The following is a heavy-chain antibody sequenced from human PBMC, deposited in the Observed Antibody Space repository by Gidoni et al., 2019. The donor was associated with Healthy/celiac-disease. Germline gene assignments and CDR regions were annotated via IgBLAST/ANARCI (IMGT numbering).Heavy chain of an antibody. J-gene: IGHJ4*02. V-gene: IGHV3-30*03. CDR2: ISYDGSNK. CDR3: ARVHSPYCSGGSCHPIDY. CDR1: GFNFSSYG. D-gene: IGHD2-15*01. Sequence: QVQLVESGGGVVQPGRSLRLSCAAAGFNFSSYGMHGVRQAPGKGLEWWAVISYDGSNKYYADSVKGRFTITRDNSKNTLYLQMNSLRAEDTAVYYCARVHSPYCSGGSCHPIDYWGQGTLVTVSS.